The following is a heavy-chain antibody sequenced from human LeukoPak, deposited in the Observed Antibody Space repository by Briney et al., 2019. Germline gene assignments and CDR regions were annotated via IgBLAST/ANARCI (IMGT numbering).Heavy chain of an antibody. CDR1: GFTFDDYG. CDR2: INWNGGST. D-gene: IGHD3-10*01. V-gene: IGHV3-20*04. CDR3: ASSWGGSYYLGFDY. Sequence: GGSLRLSCAASGFTFDDYGMSWLRQVPGKGLEWVSGINWNGGSTGYADSVKGRFTISRDNAKNSLYLQMNSLRAEDTALYYCASSWGGSYYLGFDYWGQGTLVTVPS. J-gene: IGHJ4*02.